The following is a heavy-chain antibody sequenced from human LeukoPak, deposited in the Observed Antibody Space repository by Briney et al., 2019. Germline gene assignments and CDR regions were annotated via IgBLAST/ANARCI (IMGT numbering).Heavy chain of an antibody. CDR3: ARLAVADYFDY. V-gene: IGHV5-51*01. CDR2: IYPGDSDT. Sequence: GESLKISCKTSRYDFTSYWIGWVRPMPGKGLEWMGIIYPGDSDTRYSPSFQGQVTISADKSINTAYLQWSSLKASDTAMYYCARLAVADYFDYWGQGTLVTVSS. D-gene: IGHD6-19*01. CDR1: RYDFTSYW. J-gene: IGHJ4*02.